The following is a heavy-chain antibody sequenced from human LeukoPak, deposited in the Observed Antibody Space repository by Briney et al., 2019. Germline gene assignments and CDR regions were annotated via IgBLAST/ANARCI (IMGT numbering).Heavy chain of an antibody. CDR2: IYYNGYT. V-gene: IGHV4-59*01. J-gene: IGHJ4*02. CDR3: ARGGDLVGAIPQ. D-gene: IGHD1-26*01. Sequence: SETLSLTCTVSGGSIGTYYWSWIRQPPGKGLEWIGYIYYNGYTDYNPSLKSRVTISLHTSKNQFSLKLSSVNAADTAVYYCARGGDLVGAIPQWGQGTLVTVSS. CDR1: GGSIGTYY.